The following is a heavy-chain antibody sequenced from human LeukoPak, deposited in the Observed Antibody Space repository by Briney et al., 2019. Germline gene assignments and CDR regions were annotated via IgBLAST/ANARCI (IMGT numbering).Heavy chain of an antibody. CDR1: GGTFSSYA. J-gene: IGHJ4*02. Sequence: GSSVKVSCKASGGTFSSYAISWVRQAPGQGLEWMGGIIPIFGTANYAQKFQGRVTITADKSTSTAYMELNSGRSEDTAVYYWARADVSGGYFRFDYWGQGTLVTVSS. CDR2: IIPIFGTA. CDR3: ARADVSGGYFRFDY. V-gene: IGHV1-69*06. D-gene: IGHD3-10*01.